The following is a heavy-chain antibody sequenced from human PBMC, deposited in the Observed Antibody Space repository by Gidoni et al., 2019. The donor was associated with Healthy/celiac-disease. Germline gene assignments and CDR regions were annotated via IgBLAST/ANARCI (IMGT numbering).Heavy chain of an antibody. D-gene: IGHD3-3*01. CDR2: ST. CDR3: ARGVEGVLRFLEWSQYWYFDL. J-gene: IGHJ2*01. V-gene: IGHV4-39*01. Sequence: STYYNPSLKSRVTISVDTSKNQFSLKLSSVTAADTAVYYCARGVEGVLRFLEWSQYWYFDLWGRGTLVTVSS.